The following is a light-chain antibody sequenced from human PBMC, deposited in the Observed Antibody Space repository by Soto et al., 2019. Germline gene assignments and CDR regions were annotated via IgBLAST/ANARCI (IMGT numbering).Light chain of an antibody. CDR2: GAS. CDR3: QQCGSSST. J-gene: IGKJ5*01. Sequence: EIVLTHAPGTLSLSPCERATLSFSASQTFSNSFLSWFQQIPGQAPRLLIYGASMRATGIPDRFSGSGSGTDFTLTISRLEPEDFAVYYCQQCGSSSTFGQGTRLEIK. CDR1: QTFSNSF. V-gene: IGKV3-20*01.